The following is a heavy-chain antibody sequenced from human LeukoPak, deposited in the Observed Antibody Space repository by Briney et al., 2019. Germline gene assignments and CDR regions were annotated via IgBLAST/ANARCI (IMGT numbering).Heavy chain of an antibody. J-gene: IGHJ4*02. CDR1: GFTFGDYA. Sequence: GGSLRLSCTASGFTFGDYAMSWVRQAPGKGLEWVGFIRSKAYGGTTEYAASVKGRFTISRDDSKSIAYLQMNSLKTEDTAVYYCTRDPNSNYFDYWGQGTLVTVSS. V-gene: IGHV3-49*04. CDR2: IRSKAYGGTT. D-gene: IGHD2/OR15-2a*01. CDR3: TRDPNSNYFDY.